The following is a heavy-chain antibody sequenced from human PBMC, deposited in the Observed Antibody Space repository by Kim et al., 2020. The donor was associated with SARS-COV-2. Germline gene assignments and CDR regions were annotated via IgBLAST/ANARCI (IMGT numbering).Heavy chain of an antibody. Sequence: ASVKVSCKASGYTFTGSFLHWVRQAPGQGLELMGWFNPNGGDTNYAQKFQGRVNMARDTSISTAYMELTRLTSDDTAVCGVAKFCGGSASAPTLFPLVSW. CDR3: AKFCGGSASAPTLFPLVS. V-gene: IGHV1-2*02. CDR1: GYTFTGSF. J-gene: IGHJ5*01. D-gene: IGHD2-21*01. CDR2: FNPNGGDT.